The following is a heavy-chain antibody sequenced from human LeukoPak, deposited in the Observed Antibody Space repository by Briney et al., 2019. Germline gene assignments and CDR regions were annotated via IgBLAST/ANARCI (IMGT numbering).Heavy chain of an antibody. CDR3: ARDRGVGYYYDSSGRGGFDY. CDR2: IYTSGST. Sequence: SETLSLTCTVSGGSISSCYWSWIRQPAGKGLEWIGRIYTSGSTNYNPSLKSRVTMSVDTSKNQFSLKLSSVTAADTAVYYCARDRGVGYYYDSSGRGGFDYWGQGTLVTVSS. CDR1: GGSISSCY. J-gene: IGHJ4*02. D-gene: IGHD3-22*01. V-gene: IGHV4-4*07.